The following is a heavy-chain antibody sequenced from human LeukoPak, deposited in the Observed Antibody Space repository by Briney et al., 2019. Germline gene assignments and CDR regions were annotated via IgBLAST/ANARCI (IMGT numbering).Heavy chain of an antibody. CDR3: ARGAPGY. CDR2: IKHGGGT. Sequence: SETLSLTCAIYGGSFSDYPWTWIRQPPGKGLEWIGQIKHGGGTKYNPSLNSRVTMSLDTSKNQFSLKMTSVTAADTVTYYCARGAPGYWGQGTLVTVSS. CDR1: GGSFSDYP. J-gene: IGHJ4*02. V-gene: IGHV4-34*01.